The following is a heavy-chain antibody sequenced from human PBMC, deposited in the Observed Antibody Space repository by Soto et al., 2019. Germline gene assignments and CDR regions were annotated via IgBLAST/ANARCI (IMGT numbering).Heavy chain of an antibody. CDR1: GFTFSSYA. Sequence: EVQLLESGGGLVQPGGSLRLSCAASGFTFSSYAMSWVRQAPGKWLEWVSAISGSGGSTYYADSVKGRFTISRDNSKNTLYLQMNSLRAEDTAVYYCAKDLFDYGDYADLGYWGQGTLVTVSS. D-gene: IGHD4-17*01. CDR3: AKDLFDYGDYADLGY. V-gene: IGHV3-23*01. CDR2: ISGSGGST. J-gene: IGHJ4*02.